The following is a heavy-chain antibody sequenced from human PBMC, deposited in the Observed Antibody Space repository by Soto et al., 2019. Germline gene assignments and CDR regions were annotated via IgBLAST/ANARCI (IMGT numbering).Heavy chain of an antibody. J-gene: IGHJ4*02. V-gene: IGHV1-69*06. Sequence: SVKVSCKASGGTFSSYAISWVRQAPGQGLEWMGGIIPIFGTANYAQKFQGRVTITADKSTSTAYMELSSLRSEDTAVYYCARGLHDSSGYYVLDYWGQGTLVTVSS. D-gene: IGHD3-22*01. CDR2: IIPIFGTA. CDR1: GGTFSSYA. CDR3: ARGLHDSSGYYVLDY.